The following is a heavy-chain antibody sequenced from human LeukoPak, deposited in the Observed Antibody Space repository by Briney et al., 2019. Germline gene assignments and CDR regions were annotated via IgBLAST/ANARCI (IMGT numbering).Heavy chain of an antibody. V-gene: IGHV3-23*01. D-gene: IGHD1-26*01. J-gene: IGHJ4*02. CDR2: ISGSGDST. Sequence: GGSLRLSCAASGFTFSSYAMSWVRQAPGKGLEWDSLISGSGDSTYYADSVKGRFTISRDNSKNTLYLQMNSLRAEDTAVYYCATNSGSYGYYFDYWGQGTLVTVSS. CDR1: GFTFSSYA. CDR3: ATNSGSYGYYFDY.